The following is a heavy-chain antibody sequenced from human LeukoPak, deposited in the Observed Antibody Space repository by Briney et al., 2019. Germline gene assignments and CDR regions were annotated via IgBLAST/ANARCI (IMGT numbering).Heavy chain of an antibody. Sequence: GGSLRLSRAASGFSFSDYWMKWVRQAPGKGLEWVSAISGSGGSTYYADSVKGRFTISRDNSKNTLYLQMNSLRAEDTAVYYCAKDGRGYWGQGTLVTVSS. CDR1: GFSFSDYW. V-gene: IGHV3-23*01. CDR2: ISGSGGST. J-gene: IGHJ4*02. CDR3: AKDGRGY.